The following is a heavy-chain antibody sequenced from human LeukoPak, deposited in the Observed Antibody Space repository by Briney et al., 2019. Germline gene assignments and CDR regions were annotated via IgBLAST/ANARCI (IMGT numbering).Heavy chain of an antibody. J-gene: IGHJ5*02. CDR2: IYYSGST. CDR3: ARGSFATVNDNWFDP. D-gene: IGHD4-17*01. CDR1: GGSISSYY. V-gene: IGHV4-59*01. Sequence: PSETLSLTCTVSGGSISSYYWSWIRQPPGKGPEWIGYIYYSGSTNYNPSLKSRVTISVDTSKNQFSLKLSSVTAADTAVYYCARGSFATVNDNWFDPWGQGTLVTVSS.